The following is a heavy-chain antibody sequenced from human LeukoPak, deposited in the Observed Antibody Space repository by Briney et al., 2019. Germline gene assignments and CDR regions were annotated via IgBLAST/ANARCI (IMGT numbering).Heavy chain of an antibody. D-gene: IGHD3-3*01. V-gene: IGHV1-18*01. CDR2: ISAYNGNT. CDR1: GYTFTSYG. Sequence: ASVKVSCKASGYTFTSYGISWVRQAPGQGLVWMGWISAYNGNTNYAQKLQGRVTMTTDTSTSTAYMELRSLRSDDTAVYYCAGFWLMRGWFDPWGQGTLVTVSS. J-gene: IGHJ5*02. CDR3: AGFWLMRGWFDP.